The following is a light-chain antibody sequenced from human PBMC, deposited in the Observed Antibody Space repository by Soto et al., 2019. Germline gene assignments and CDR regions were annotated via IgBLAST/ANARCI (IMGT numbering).Light chain of an antibody. CDR3: QQYNNWPPWT. CDR1: QSVSSN. CDR2: GAS. V-gene: IGKV3-15*01. Sequence: EIVMTPSPATLSVSPGERATLSCRASQSVSSNLAWYQQKPGQAPRLLIYGASTRATGIPARFNGSGSGTEFTLTISSLQSEDFAVYYCQQYNNWPPWTFGQGTKVEIK. J-gene: IGKJ1*01.